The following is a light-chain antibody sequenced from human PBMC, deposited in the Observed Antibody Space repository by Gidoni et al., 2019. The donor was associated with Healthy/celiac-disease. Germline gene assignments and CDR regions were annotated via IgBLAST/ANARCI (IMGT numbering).Light chain of an antibody. Sequence: IVMAQSPATLSVSPGESATLSCRACQSVSSYLAWYQQKPGPSPRLLIYGASTRATGIPARFSGSGSGKEFTLTISILQSEDFAVYYCQQYNNWPPLTFGGGTKVEIK. J-gene: IGKJ4*02. CDR1: QSVSSY. CDR2: GAS. V-gene: IGKV3-15*01. CDR3: QQYNNWPPLT.